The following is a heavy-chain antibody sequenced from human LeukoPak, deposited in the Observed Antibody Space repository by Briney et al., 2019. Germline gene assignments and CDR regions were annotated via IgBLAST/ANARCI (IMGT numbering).Heavy chain of an antibody. CDR3: ANGDSSSWPQVRPFDY. D-gene: IGHD6-13*01. J-gene: IGHJ4*02. CDR2: ISGSGGST. V-gene: IGHV3-23*01. CDR1: GFTFSSYA. Sequence: GSLRLSCAGSGFTFSSYAMSWVRQAPGKGLEWVSAISGSGGSTYYADSVKGRFTISRDNSKNTLYLQMNSLRAEDTAVYYCANGDSSSWPQVRPFDYWGQGTLVTVSS.